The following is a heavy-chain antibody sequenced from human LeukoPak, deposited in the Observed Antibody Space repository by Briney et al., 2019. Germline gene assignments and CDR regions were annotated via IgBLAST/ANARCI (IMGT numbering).Heavy chain of an antibody. J-gene: IGHJ4*02. CDR1: GYTFTSYD. V-gene: IGHV1-8*01. CDR2: MNPNSGNT. D-gene: IGHD6-6*01. Sequence: GASVKVSCKASGYTFTSYDINWVRQATGQGLEWMGWMNPNSGNTGYAQKFQGRVTMNRNTSISTAYMELSSLRSEDTAVYYCARGRSSSAPDDDYWGQGTLVTVSS. CDR3: ARGRSSSAPDDDY.